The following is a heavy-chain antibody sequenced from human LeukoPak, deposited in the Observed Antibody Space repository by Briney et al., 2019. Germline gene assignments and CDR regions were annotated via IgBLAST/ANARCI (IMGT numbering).Heavy chain of an antibody. D-gene: IGHD5-24*01. CDR1: GYTFTNYG. CDR2: ISAKNGNT. CDR3: ARAPPGYNNEWDFDY. V-gene: IGHV1-18*04. J-gene: IGHJ4*02. Sequence: GASVKVSCKASGYTFTNYGVTWVRQVPGQGLEWMGWISAKNGNTKYEQKVQGRVTMTIDRSTDTACTELNSLRFDDTAVYYCARAPPGYNNEWDFDYWGQGTLVTVSS.